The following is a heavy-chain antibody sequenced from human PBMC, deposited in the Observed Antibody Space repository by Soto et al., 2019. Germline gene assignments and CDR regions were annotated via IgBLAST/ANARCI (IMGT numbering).Heavy chain of an antibody. CDR3: ARHDTMYYKIDY. D-gene: IGHD2-8*01. Sequence: SETLSLTCTVSGDSITSYYWSWIRQSPGKGPEWIGYVYHSGTTNYNPSLKSRVTILVDTSKNQFSLKLSSVTAADTAVYYCARHDTMYYKIDYWGQGSLVTVSS. CDR2: VYHSGTT. J-gene: IGHJ4*02. V-gene: IGHV4-59*08. CDR1: GDSITSYY.